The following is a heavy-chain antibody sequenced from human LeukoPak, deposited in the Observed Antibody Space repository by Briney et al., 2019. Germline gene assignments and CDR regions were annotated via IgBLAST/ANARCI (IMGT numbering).Heavy chain of an antibody. Sequence: SETLSLTCTVSGGSISSSSYYWGWIRQPPGKGLEWIGYIYYSGSTNYNPSLKSRVTISVDTSKNQFSLKLSSVTAADTAVYYCARSRDYYDSSGYLYYWGQGTLVTVSS. CDR2: IYYSGST. V-gene: IGHV4-61*05. J-gene: IGHJ4*02. CDR3: ARSRDYYDSSGYLYY. D-gene: IGHD3-22*01. CDR1: GGSISSSSYY.